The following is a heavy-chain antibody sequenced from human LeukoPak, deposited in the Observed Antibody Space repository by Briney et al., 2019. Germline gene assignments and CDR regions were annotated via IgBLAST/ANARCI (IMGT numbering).Heavy chain of an antibody. V-gene: IGHV3-21*01. Sequence: PGGSLRLSCAASGFTFSSYSMNWVRQAPGKGPEWVSSISSSSSYIYYADSVKGRFTISRDNAKNSLYLQMNSLRAEDTAVYYCASQYYYDSSGYSYWGQGTLVTVSS. J-gene: IGHJ4*02. D-gene: IGHD3-22*01. CDR3: ASQYYYDSSGYSY. CDR2: ISSSSSYI. CDR1: GFTFSSYS.